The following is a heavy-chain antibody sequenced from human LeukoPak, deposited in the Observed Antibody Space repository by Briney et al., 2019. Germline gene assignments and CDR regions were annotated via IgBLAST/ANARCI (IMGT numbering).Heavy chain of an antibody. CDR1: GFTFSSYA. V-gene: IGHV3-23*01. CDR3: AKDPPSLGYCSSTSCPDDAFDI. D-gene: IGHD2-2*01. Sequence: QPWGSLRLSCAASGFTFSSYAMYWVRQAPGKGLEWVSAISGSGGSTYYADSVKGRFTISRDNSKNTLYLQMNSLRAEDTAVYYCAKDPPSLGYCSSTSCPDDAFDIWGQGTMVTVSS. CDR2: ISGSGGST. J-gene: IGHJ3*02.